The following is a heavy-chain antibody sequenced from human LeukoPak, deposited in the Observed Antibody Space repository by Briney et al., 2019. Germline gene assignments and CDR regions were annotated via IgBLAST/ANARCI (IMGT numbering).Heavy chain of an antibody. J-gene: IGHJ4*02. Sequence: PGGSLRLSCAASGFTFSNYAMSWVRQAPGKGLEWVSAISGSGDNTYYADSVKGRFTVSRDNSKNTLYVQMNSLRAEDTAIYYCTRAEMATTYYFDSWGQGTLVTVSS. V-gene: IGHV3-23*01. CDR1: GFTFSNYA. D-gene: IGHD5-24*01. CDR3: TRAEMATTYYFDS. CDR2: ISGSGDNT.